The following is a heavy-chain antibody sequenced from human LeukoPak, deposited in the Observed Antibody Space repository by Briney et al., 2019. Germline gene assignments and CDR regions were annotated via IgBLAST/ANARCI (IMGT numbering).Heavy chain of an antibody. CDR1: GFTFSNYE. CDR2: ISTSGNPI. CDR3: TRGFAPHDY. J-gene: IGHJ4*02. V-gene: IGHV3-48*03. Sequence: GGSLRLSCAASGFTFSNYEMNWVRQAPGKGLEWISYISTSGNPIFYADSVKGRFTISRDNAKNSLYLQMNSLRAEDTAVYYCTRGFAPHDYWGQGTLVTVSS.